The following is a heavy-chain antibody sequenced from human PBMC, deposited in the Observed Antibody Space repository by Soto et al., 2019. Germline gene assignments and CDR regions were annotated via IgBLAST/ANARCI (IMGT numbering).Heavy chain of an antibody. CDR3: ARQGYYYGSGTLSAGNWFDP. CDR2: IYYSGST. J-gene: IGHJ5*02. D-gene: IGHD3-10*01. V-gene: IGHV4-59*08. Sequence: SETLSLTCTVSGGSISSYYWSWIRQPPGKGLEWIGYIYYSGSTNYNPSLKSRVTISVDTSKNQFSLKLSSVTAADTAVYYCARQGYYYGSGTLSAGNWFDPWGQGTLVTVSS. CDR1: GGSISSYY.